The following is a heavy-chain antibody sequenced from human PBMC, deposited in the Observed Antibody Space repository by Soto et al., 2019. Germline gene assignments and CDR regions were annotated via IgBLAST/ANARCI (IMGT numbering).Heavy chain of an antibody. CDR2: IYSGGST. Sequence: EVQLVETGGGLIQPGGSLRLSCAASGFTVSSNYMSWVCQAPGKGLEWVSVIYSGGSTYYADSVKGRFTISRDNSKNTLYLQMNSLRAEDTAVYYCARIYGAAAAHYFDYWGQGTLVTVSS. CDR1: GFTVSSNY. CDR3: ARIYGAAAAHYFDY. J-gene: IGHJ4*02. D-gene: IGHD6-13*01. V-gene: IGHV3-53*02.